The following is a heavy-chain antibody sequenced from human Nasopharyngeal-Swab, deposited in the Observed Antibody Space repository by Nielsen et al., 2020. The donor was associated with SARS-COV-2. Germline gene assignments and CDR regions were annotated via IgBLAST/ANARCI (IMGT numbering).Heavy chain of an antibody. D-gene: IGHD1-26*01. CDR1: GYSFTSYY. CDR2: INPSGGST. J-gene: IGHJ6*02. V-gene: IGHV1-46*01. CDR3: ARVLGATDGMDA. Sequence: ASVKVSCKASGYSFTSYYMHWVRQAPGQGLEWMGIINPSGGSTSYAQKFQGRVTMTRDTSTSTVYMELSSLRSEDTAVYYCARVLGATDGMDAWGQGTTVTVSS.